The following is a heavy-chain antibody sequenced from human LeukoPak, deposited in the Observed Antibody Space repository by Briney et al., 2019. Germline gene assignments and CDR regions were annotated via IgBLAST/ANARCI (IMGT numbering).Heavy chain of an antibody. Sequence: GGSLRLSCAASGFTFSSYAMSWVRQAPGKGLEWVSAISGSGGSTYYADSVKGRFTISRDNSKNTLYLQMNSLRAEDTAVYYCANSPWVSSSWHWGQGTLVTVSS. J-gene: IGHJ4*02. D-gene: IGHD6-13*01. CDR1: GFTFSSYA. CDR2: ISGSGGST. CDR3: ANSPWVSSSWH. V-gene: IGHV3-23*01.